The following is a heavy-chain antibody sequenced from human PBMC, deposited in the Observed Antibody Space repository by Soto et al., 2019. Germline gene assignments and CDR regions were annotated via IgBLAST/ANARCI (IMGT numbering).Heavy chain of an antibody. CDR2: INPNSGGT. CDR1: GYTFTGYY. D-gene: IGHD3-10*01. J-gene: IGHJ6*02. Sequence: ASVKVSCKASGYTFTGYYMHWVRQAPGQGLEWMGWINPNSGGTNYAQKSQGWVTMTRDTSISTAYMELSRLRSDDTAVYYCARAGYYYGSGSSVHYYYYGMDVWGQGTTVTVSS. CDR3: ARAGYYYGSGSSVHYYYYGMDV. V-gene: IGHV1-2*04.